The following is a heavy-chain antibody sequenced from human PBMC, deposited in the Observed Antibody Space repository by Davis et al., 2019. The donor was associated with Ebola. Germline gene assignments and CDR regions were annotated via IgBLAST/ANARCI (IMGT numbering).Heavy chain of an antibody. CDR3: ARDLSMAAAAPYYYYGMDV. V-gene: IGHV1-8*03. CDR2: MNPNSGNT. CDR1: GYTFTTYD. D-gene: IGHD6-13*01. Sequence: ASVKVSCKASGYTFTTYDINWVRQATGQGLEWMGWMNPNSGNTGYAQKFQGRITITRNTSISTAYMELSSLRSEDTAVYYCARDLSMAAAAPYYYYGMDVWGQGTTVTVSS. J-gene: IGHJ6*02.